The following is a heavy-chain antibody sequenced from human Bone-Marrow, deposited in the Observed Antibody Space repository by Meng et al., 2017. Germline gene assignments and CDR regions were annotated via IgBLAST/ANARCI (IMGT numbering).Heavy chain of an antibody. CDR3: ARVDYYGSGSYRDS. CDR1: GGSINSSRYY. D-gene: IGHD3-10*01. Sequence: SETLSLTCTVSGGSINSSRYYWGWIRQPPGKGLEWVGSIYYSGSTYYNPSLKSRGTISLDTSKNQFSLKLNSVTAADTAVYYCARVDYYGSGSYRDSWGQGTLVTVSS. J-gene: IGHJ4*02. V-gene: IGHV4-39*07. CDR2: IYYSGST.